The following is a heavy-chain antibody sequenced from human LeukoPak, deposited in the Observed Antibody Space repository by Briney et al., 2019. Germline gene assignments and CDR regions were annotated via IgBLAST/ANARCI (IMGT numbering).Heavy chain of an antibody. CDR3: ARGVLVVVPAARGWFDP. V-gene: IGHV1-69*13. D-gene: IGHD2-2*01. J-gene: IGHJ5*02. CDR2: IIPIFGTA. Sequence: GASVKVSCKASGGTVSSYAISWVRQAPGQGLEWMGGIIPIFGTANYAQKFQGRVTITADESTSTAYMELSSLRSEDTAVYYCARGVLVVVPAARGWFDPWGQGTLVTVSS. CDR1: GGTVSSYA.